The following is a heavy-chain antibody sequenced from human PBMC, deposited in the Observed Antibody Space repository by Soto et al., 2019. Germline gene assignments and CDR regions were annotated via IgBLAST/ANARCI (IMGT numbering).Heavy chain of an antibody. CDR1: GGSISSSSYY. Sequence: PSETLSLTCTVSGGSISSSSYYWGWIRQPPGKGLEWIGNIYYSGSTYYNPSLKSRVTISVDTSKNQFSLKLSSVTAADTAVYYCARVVLRGSYYFDYWGQGTLVTVSS. J-gene: IGHJ4*02. CDR2: IYYSGST. D-gene: IGHD3-10*01. V-gene: IGHV4-39*07. CDR3: ARVVLRGSYYFDY.